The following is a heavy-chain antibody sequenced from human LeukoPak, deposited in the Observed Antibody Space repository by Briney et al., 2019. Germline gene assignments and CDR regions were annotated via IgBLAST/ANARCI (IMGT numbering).Heavy chain of an antibody. CDR1: GGSISSSSYY. D-gene: IGHD3-10*01. J-gene: IGHJ5*02. Sequence: SETLSLTCTVSGGSISSSSYYWGWIRQPPGKGLEWIGSIYYSGSTYYNPSLKSRLTLSGDTSKNQFSLKLTSVTAADTAVYYCARHKGPHIIRGVLRNNWFDTWGQGTLVTVSS. V-gene: IGHV4-39*01. CDR2: IYYSGST. CDR3: ARHKGPHIIRGVLRNNWFDT.